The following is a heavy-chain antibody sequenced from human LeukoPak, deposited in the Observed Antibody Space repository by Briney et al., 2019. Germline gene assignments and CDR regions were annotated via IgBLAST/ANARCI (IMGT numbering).Heavy chain of an antibody. V-gene: IGHV1-69-2*01. CDR3: ATLWDDFWSGGAGY. D-gene: IGHD3-3*01. CDR1: GYTFTDYY. Sequence: ATVKISCKVSGYTFTDYYMHWVQQAPGKGLEWMGLVDPEDGETVYAEKFQGRVTITADTSTDTAYMELSSLRSEDTAVYYCATLWDDFWSGGAGYWGQGTLVTVSS. J-gene: IGHJ4*02. CDR2: VDPEDGET.